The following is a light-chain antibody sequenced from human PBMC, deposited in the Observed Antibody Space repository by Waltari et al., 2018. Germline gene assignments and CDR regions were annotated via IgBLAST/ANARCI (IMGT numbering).Light chain of an antibody. CDR2: RAS. V-gene: IGKV1-5*03. J-gene: IGKJ1*01. CDR3: QQYNNFSPWP. Sequence: IQVTQSPSTLSASVGDRVTVTCRVNQSISTSLAWYQQKSGKAPKLLIYRASNLEDGVPSRFSGSGSGTEFTLTISSLQPDDFATYYCQQYNNFSPWPFGQGTKVDIK. CDR1: QSISTS.